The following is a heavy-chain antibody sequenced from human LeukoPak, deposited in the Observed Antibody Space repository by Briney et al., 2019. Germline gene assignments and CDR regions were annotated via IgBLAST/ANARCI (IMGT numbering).Heavy chain of an antibody. D-gene: IGHD3-22*01. CDR1: GYTFTGYY. Sequence: ASVKVSCKASGYTFTGYYMHWVRQAPGQGLEWMGWINPNSGGTNYAQKFQGRVTMTRDTSISTAYMELSRLRSDDTAVYYCARDSDCYDSSGYSPFDPWGQGTLVTVSS. V-gene: IGHV1-2*02. CDR2: INPNSGGT. J-gene: IGHJ5*02. CDR3: ARDSDCYDSSGYSPFDP.